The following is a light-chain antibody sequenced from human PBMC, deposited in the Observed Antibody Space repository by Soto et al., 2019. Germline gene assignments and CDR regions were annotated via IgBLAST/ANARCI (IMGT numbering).Light chain of an antibody. CDR2: GAS. J-gene: IGKJ1*01. V-gene: IGKV3-11*01. CDR1: QSVGSY. Sequence: EIVLAQSPATLSLSPGERATLSCRASQSVGSYLAWYQQKPGQAPRLLIYGASNRATGIPARFSGSGSGTDFTLTSSSLEPEDVAVYYCQQRSNWPRTFGQGTKVEIK. CDR3: QQRSNWPRT.